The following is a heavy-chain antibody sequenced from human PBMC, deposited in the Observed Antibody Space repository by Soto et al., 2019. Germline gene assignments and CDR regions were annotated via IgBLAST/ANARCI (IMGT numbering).Heavy chain of an antibody. CDR1: GFTFSSYG. Sequence: QVQLVESGGGVVQPGRSLRLSCAASGFTFSSYGMHWVRQAPGKGLEWVAVIWYDGSNKYYADSVKGRFTISRDNSKNTLYLQMNSLRAEDTAVYYCARVFIQYSSRATGGFDYWGQGTLVTVSS. CDR3: ARVFIQYSSRATGGFDY. CDR2: IWYDGSNK. V-gene: IGHV3-33*01. D-gene: IGHD6-19*01. J-gene: IGHJ4*02.